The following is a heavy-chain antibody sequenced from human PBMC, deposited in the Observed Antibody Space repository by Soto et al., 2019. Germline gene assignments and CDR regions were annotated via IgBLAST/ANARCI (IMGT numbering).Heavy chain of an antibody. V-gene: IGHV1-2*04. J-gene: IGHJ4*02. CDR1: GYTFTGYY. Sequence: QVQLVQSGAEVKKPGASVKVSCKASGYTFTGYYMHWVRQAPGQGLEWMGWINPNSGGTNYAQKVQGWVTMTRDTSISTAYMELSRLRSDDTAVYYCARGRGYFDYWGQGTLVTVSS. D-gene: IGHD2-15*01. CDR2: INPNSGGT. CDR3: ARGRGYFDY.